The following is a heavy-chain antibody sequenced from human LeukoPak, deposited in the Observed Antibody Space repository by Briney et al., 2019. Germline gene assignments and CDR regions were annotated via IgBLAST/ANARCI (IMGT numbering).Heavy chain of an antibody. J-gene: IGHJ4*02. Sequence: ASVKVSCKASGGTFSSYAISWVRQAPGQGLEWMGGIIPIFGTANYAQKFQGRVTITADESTSTAYMELSSLRSEDTAVYYCARFGDFWSGPDYWGQGTLVTVSS. V-gene: IGHV1-69*13. CDR3: ARFGDFWSGPDY. CDR2: IIPIFGTA. D-gene: IGHD3-3*01. CDR1: GGTFSSYA.